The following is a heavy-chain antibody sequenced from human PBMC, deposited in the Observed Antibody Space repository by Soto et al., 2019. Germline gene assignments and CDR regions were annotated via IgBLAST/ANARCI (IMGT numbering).Heavy chain of an antibody. Sequence: SETLSLTCAVSGYSISSGYYWGWIRQPPGKGLEWIGSIYHSGSTYYNPSLKSRVTISVDTSKNQFSLKLSSVTAADTAVYYCARGKYYYGSGSITDYWGQGYLVTLSS. CDR1: GYSISSGYY. D-gene: IGHD3-10*01. CDR3: ARGKYYYGSGSITDY. V-gene: IGHV4-38-2*01. CDR2: IYHSGST. J-gene: IGHJ4*02.